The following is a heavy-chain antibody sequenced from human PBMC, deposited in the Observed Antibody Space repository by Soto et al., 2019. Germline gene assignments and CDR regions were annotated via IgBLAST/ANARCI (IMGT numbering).Heavy chain of an antibody. J-gene: IGHJ4*02. Sequence: EVQLLESGGGLVRPGGSLRLSCAASGFTFSSYAMSWVRQAPGKGLEWVSTISGSDGWTYYTDSVKGRFTISRDNSRKTGYLHMNSLRVECTGVDSCASGVSQATSLDVLDYWGRGTMVTVSS. D-gene: IGHD1-26*01. CDR1: GFTFSSYA. CDR2: ISGSDGWT. V-gene: IGHV3-23*01. CDR3: ASGVSQATSLDVLDY.